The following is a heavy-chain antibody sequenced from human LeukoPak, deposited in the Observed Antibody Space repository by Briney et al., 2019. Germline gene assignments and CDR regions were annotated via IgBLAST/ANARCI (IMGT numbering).Heavy chain of an antibody. CDR1: GGSISSSSYY. J-gene: IGHJ4*02. CDR2: IYYSGST. D-gene: IGHD3-22*01. V-gene: IGHV4-39*01. CDR3: ARQSRYYYDSSGYLGD. Sequence: SSETLSLTCTVSGGSISSSSYYWGWIRQPPRKWLECIGSIYYSGSTYYNPSLKSRVTISVDTSKNQFSLKLSSVTAADTAVYYCARQSRYYYDSSGYLGDWGQGTLVTVSS.